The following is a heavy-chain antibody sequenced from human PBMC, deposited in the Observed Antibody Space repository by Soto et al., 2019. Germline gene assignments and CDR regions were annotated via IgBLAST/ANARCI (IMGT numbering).Heavy chain of an antibody. Sequence: ASVKVSCKASGYTFTGYYIHWVRQAPGQGLEWMGWINPNNGDTNYAQKFQGRVTMTRDTSTSTAYMELSSLTFDDTAVCYCARHSGYDYVFDYWGQGTLVTVSS. D-gene: IGHD5-12*01. CDR1: GYTFTGYY. CDR2: INPNNGDT. V-gene: IGHV1-2*02. CDR3: ARHSGYDYVFDY. J-gene: IGHJ4*02.